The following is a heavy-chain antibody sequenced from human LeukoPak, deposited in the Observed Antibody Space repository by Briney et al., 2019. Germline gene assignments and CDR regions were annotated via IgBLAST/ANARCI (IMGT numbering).Heavy chain of an antibody. Sequence: SETLSLTCAVYGGSFSGYYWSWIRQPPGKGLEWIGEINHSGSTNYNPSLKSRVTISVDTSKNQFSLKLSSVTAADTAVYYCARGGVGYYDFWSGYGPVGGMDVWGQGTTVTVSS. CDR2: INHSGST. CDR1: GGSFSGYY. V-gene: IGHV4-34*01. D-gene: IGHD3-3*01. J-gene: IGHJ6*02. CDR3: ARGGVGYYDFWSGYGPVGGMDV.